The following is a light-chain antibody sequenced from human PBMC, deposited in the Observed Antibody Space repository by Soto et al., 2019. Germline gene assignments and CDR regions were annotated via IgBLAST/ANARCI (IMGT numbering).Light chain of an antibody. CDR3: CSYAGSYPLV. Sequence: QSVLTQPRSVSGSPGQSVTISCTGTSSDVGGYNYVSWYQQHPGKAPKLMIYDVSKRPSGVPDRFSGSKSGNTASLTISGLQAEDEGDYYCCSYAGSYPLVFGGGTKLTVL. CDR2: DVS. V-gene: IGLV2-11*01. J-gene: IGLJ2*01. CDR1: SSDVGGYNY.